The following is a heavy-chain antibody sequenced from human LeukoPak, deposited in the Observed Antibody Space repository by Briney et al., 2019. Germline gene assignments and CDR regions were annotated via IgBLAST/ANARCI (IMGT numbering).Heavy chain of an antibody. J-gene: IGHJ3*02. Sequence: PSETLSLTCAVFGGSFSGYYWSWIRQPPGKGLEWIGYIYYSGSTNYNPSLKSRVTISVDTSKNQFSLKLSSVTAADTAVYYCARARIQLWLRDAFDIWGQGTMVTVSS. V-gene: IGHV4-59*08. D-gene: IGHD5-18*01. CDR1: GGSFSGYY. CDR2: IYYSGST. CDR3: ARARIQLWLRDAFDI.